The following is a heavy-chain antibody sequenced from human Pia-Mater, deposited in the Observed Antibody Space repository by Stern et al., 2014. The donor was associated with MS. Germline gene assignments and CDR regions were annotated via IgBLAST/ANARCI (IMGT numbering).Heavy chain of an antibody. D-gene: IGHD2-8*01. J-gene: IGHJ6*02. CDR3: ARDKMVYSTHYYYYGMDV. Sequence: QVQLVQSGAEVKKPGASVKVSCKASGYTFTSYGINWVRQAPGQGLEWMGWISAYNGNKTYDQKLQVRITMTTDTSTSTAYMELRSLRSDDTAVYYCARDKMVYSTHYYYYGMDVWGQGTTVTVSS. V-gene: IGHV1-18*01. CDR2: ISAYNGNK. CDR1: GYTFTSYG.